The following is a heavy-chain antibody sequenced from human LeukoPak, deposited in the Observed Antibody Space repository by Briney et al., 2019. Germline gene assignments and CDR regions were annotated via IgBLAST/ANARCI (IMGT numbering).Heavy chain of an antibody. J-gene: IGHJ3*02. CDR2: IYYSGST. CDR3: ARVPFYALYAHAFDI. D-gene: IGHD2/OR15-2a*01. CDR1: GVSISSGGYY. V-gene: IGHV4-31*03. Sequence: SQTLSLTCTVSGVSISSGGYYWSWIRQHPGKGLEWIGYIYYSGSTYYNPSLKSRITIPVDTSKNQFSLKLSSVTAADTAVYYCARVPFYALYAHAFDICGQGTMVTVSS.